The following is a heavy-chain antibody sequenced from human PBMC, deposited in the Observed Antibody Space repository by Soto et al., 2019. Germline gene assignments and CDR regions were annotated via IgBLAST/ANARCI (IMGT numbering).Heavy chain of an antibody. CDR3: VRDRYSSSGWFDP. Sequence: SQTLSLTCAISGDSVSSYSAAWTWIRQSPSGGLEWLGRTYYRSRFFSDYAESAKSRIIINPDTSKDQFSLQLKSVTPEDTAVYYCVRDRYSSSGWFDPWGQGTPVTVSS. D-gene: IGHD3-10*01. V-gene: IGHV6-1*01. J-gene: IGHJ5*02. CDR1: GDSVSSYSAA. CDR2: TYYRSRFFS.